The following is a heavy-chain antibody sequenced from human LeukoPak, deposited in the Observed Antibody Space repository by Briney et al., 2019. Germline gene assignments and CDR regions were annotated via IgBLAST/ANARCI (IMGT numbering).Heavy chain of an antibody. CDR1: GFTFSSYA. Sequence: GGSLRLSCAASGFTFSSYAMHWVRQAPGKGLEWVAVISYDGSNKYYADSVKGRFTISRDNSKNTLYLQMNSPRAEDTAVYYCARAAGDFWSGYYREGYFDYWGQGTLVTVSS. D-gene: IGHD3-3*01. J-gene: IGHJ4*02. CDR3: ARAAGDFWSGYYREGYFDY. V-gene: IGHV3-30-3*01. CDR2: ISYDGSNK.